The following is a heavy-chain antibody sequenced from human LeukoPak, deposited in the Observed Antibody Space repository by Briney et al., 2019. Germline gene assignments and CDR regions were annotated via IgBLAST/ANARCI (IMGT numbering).Heavy chain of an antibody. CDR2: IYYGGST. CDR1: GGSISTSY. D-gene: IGHD3-9*01. CDR3: AREYYDILSVFDP. J-gene: IGHJ5*02. Sequence: SETLSLTCTVSGGSISTSYWSWIRQPPGKGLEWIGYIYYGGSTNYNPSLKSRVTISLDTSKNQFSLQLRSVTAADTAVYYCAREYYDILSVFDPWGQGTLVTVSS. V-gene: IGHV4-59*01.